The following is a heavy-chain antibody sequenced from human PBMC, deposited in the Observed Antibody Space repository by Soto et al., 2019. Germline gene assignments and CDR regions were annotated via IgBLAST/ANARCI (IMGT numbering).Heavy chain of an antibody. CDR3: ARDDVLCDGGRCYGIPLDV. CDR2: IQSGGTT. Sequence: EVQLVESGGGLVQPGGSLRLSCAASGFTVSSKYMTWVRQAPGKGLEGVSLIQSGGTTYYADSVKGRFTISRDTSENTLHLQMDSLIVEDTAVYYCARDDVLCDGGRCYGIPLDVLGKGTTVTVSS. CDR1: GFTVSSKY. V-gene: IGHV3-66*01. J-gene: IGHJ6*04. D-gene: IGHD2-15*01.